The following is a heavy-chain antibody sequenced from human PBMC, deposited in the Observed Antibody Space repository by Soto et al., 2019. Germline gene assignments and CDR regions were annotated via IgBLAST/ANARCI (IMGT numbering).Heavy chain of an antibody. Sequence: VGSLRLSCAASGFTVSSNYMSWVRQAPGKGLEWVSVIYSGGSTYYADSVKGRFTISRDNSKNTLYLQMNSLRAEDTAVYYCARDELWVGYYYMDVWGKGTTVTVSS. CDR2: IYSGGST. D-gene: IGHD2-21*01. CDR1: GFTVSSNY. CDR3: ARDELWVGYYYMDV. V-gene: IGHV3-66*01. J-gene: IGHJ6*03.